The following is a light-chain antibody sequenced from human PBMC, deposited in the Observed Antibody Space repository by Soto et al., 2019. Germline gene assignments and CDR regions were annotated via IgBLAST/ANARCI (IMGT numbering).Light chain of an antibody. CDR1: SSDVGGYNY. Sequence: QSVLTQPASVSGSPGQSITISCTGTSSDVGGYNYVSWYHQHPGKAPKFMIYDVSNRPSGVSNRFSGSKSGNTASLTISGLQAEDEADYYCSSYTTSNTRQIVVGTGTKLTV. CDR3: SSYTTSNTRQIV. V-gene: IGLV2-14*01. J-gene: IGLJ1*01. CDR2: DVS.